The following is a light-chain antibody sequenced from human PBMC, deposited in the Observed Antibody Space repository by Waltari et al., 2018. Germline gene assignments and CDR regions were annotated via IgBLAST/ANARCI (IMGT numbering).Light chain of an antibody. J-gene: IGLJ2*01. CDR1: TSNIANNA. Sequence: QSVLTQPPSVSEAPRPRVTISCSGSTSNIANNAVNWYQQLPGKAPKLLIYYDDLLPSGVSDRFSASKSGTSASLAISGLQSEDEADYYCSVWDDSLNGQVFGGGTKLTVL. V-gene: IGLV1-36*01. CDR3: SVWDDSLNGQV. CDR2: YDD.